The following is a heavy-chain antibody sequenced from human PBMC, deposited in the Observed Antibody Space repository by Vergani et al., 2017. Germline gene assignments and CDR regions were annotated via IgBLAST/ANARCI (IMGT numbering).Heavy chain of an antibody. CDR1: GGTFSSYA. V-gene: IGHV1-69*01. J-gene: IGHJ6*03. CDR2: IIPIFGTA. Sequence: QVQLVQSGAEVKKPGSSVKVSCKASGGTFSSYAISWVRQAPGQGLEWMGGIIPIFGTANYAQKFQGRVTITADESTSTAYMELGSLRSEDTAVYYCARVNDFWSGYYSGVYYYYYMDVWGKGTTVTVSS. D-gene: IGHD3-3*01. CDR3: ARVNDFWSGYYSGVYYYYYMDV.